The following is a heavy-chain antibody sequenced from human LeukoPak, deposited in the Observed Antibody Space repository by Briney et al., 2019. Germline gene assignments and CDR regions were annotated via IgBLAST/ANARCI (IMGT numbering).Heavy chain of an antibody. CDR3: ARESDYYDSSGPTPFDY. Sequence: PSETLSLTCTVSGGSISSSSFYWGWIRQPPGKGLEWIGSIYYSGTTYYNPSLKSRVTISVDTSKNQFSLKLSSVTAADTAVYYCARESDYYDSSGPTPFDYWGQGTLVTVSS. J-gene: IGHJ4*02. D-gene: IGHD3-22*01. V-gene: IGHV4-39*02. CDR2: IYYSGTT. CDR1: GGSISSSSFY.